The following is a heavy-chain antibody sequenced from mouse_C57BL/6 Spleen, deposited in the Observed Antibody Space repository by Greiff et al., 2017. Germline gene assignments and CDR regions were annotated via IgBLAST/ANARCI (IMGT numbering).Heavy chain of an antibody. CDR3: ARSPRYGNYEYFDV. Sequence: QVQLQQPGAELVRPGSSVKLSCKASGYTFTSYWMHWVKQRPIQGLEWIGNIDPSDSDTHYNQKFKDKATLTVDKSSSTAYMQLSSLTSEDSAVYYCARSPRYGNYEYFDVWGTGTTVTVSS. V-gene: IGHV1-52*01. D-gene: IGHD2-1*01. CDR1: GYTFTSYW. CDR2: IDPSDSDT. J-gene: IGHJ1*03.